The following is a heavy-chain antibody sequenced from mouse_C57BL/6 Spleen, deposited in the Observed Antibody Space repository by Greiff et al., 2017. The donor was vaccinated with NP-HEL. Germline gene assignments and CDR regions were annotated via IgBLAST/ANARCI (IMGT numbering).Heavy chain of an antibody. Sequence: QLQQSGAELVRPGASVTLSCKASGYTFTDYEMHWVKQTPVHGLEWIGAIDPETGGTAYNQKFKGKAILTADKSSSTAYMELRSLTSEDSAVYYCTRRRNYGNYFDYWGQGTTLTVSS. D-gene: IGHD2-1*01. CDR1: GYTFTDYE. CDR2: IDPETGGT. V-gene: IGHV1-15*01. J-gene: IGHJ2*01. CDR3: TRRRNYGNYFDY.